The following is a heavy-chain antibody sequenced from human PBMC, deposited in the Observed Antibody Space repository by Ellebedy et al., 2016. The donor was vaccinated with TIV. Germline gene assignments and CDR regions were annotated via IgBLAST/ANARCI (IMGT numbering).Heavy chain of an antibody. J-gene: IGHJ4*02. Sequence: GGSLRLSCAASGFTFNSYNMIWVRQAPGKGLEWISYISSSATTTDYADSVKGRFTISRDNAKNSVYLQMNSLRAEDPAVYYCARDMGRWLQFLAYWGQGTLVTVSS. V-gene: IGHV3-48*03. CDR3: ARDMGRWLQFLAY. D-gene: IGHD5-24*01. CDR2: ISSSATTT. CDR1: GFTFNSYN.